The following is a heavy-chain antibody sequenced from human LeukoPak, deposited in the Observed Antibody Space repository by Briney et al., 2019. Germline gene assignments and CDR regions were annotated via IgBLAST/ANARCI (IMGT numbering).Heavy chain of an antibody. J-gene: IGHJ3*02. D-gene: IGHD3-22*01. CDR3: ARDLIFFLSGYYPHDAFDI. CDR1: GLTFSDYG. Sequence: KTGGSLRLSCAASGLTFSDYGMNWVRQAPGKGLEWVSSISTGSIYIYYADSVKGRFTISRDDAKNSLYLQMNSLRAEDTAVYYCARDLIFFLSGYYPHDAFDIWGQGTMVTVSS. V-gene: IGHV3-21*01. CDR2: ISTGSIYI.